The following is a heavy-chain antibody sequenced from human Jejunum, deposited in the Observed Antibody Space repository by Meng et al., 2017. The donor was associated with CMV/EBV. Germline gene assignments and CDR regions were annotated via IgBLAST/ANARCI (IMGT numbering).Heavy chain of an antibody. CDR1: EYTFRSYA. J-gene: IGHJ4*02. V-gene: IGHV3-23*01. CDR3: ARRGQI. CDR2: ILVDGVTT. Sequence: LGLAWGAQEYTFRSYAMDWVRQARGKGLEWVSAILVDGVTTFYADSVKGRFNISRDNSKNTMYLQMNSLRAEDTAVYFCARRGQIWGQGTLVTVSS.